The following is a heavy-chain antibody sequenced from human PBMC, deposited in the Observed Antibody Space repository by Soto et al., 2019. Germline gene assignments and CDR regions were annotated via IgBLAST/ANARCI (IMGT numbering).Heavy chain of an antibody. Sequence: SETLSLTCTVSGGSISSGGYYWSWIRQHPGKGLEWIGYIYYSGSTYYNPSLKSRVTISVDTSKNQFSLKLSSVTAADTAVYYCARDKRYCSSTSCPSYYYYGMGVWGQGTTVTV. D-gene: IGHD2-2*01. J-gene: IGHJ6*02. CDR2: IYYSGST. CDR3: ARDKRYCSSTSCPSYYYYGMGV. CDR1: GGSISSGGYY. V-gene: IGHV4-31*03.